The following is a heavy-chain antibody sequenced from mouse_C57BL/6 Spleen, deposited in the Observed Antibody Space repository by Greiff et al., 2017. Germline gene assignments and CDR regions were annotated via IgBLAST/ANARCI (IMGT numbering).Heavy chain of an antibody. J-gene: IGHJ1*03. Sequence: EVQLVESGGGLVKPGGSLKLSCAASGFTFSSYAMSWVRQTPEKRLEWVATISDGGSYTYYPDNVKGRFTISRDNAKNNLYLQMSHLKSEDTAMYYCASLYYGSSYWYFDVWGTGTTVTVSS. CDR3: ASLYYGSSYWYFDV. D-gene: IGHD1-1*01. CDR2: ISDGGSYT. CDR1: GFTFSSYA. V-gene: IGHV5-4*01.